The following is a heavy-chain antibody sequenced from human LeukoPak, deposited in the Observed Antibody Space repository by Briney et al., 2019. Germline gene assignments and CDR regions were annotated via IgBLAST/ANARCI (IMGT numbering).Heavy chain of an antibody. V-gene: IGHV4-4*07. Sequence: SETLSLTCTVSGGSISSYYWSWIRQPAGKGLEWIGRIYTSGSTNYNPSLKSRVTMSVDTSKNQFSLKLSSVTAADTAVYYCAGGDTYYYGSGSYFFWFDPWGQGTLVTVSS. D-gene: IGHD3-10*01. CDR1: GGSISSYY. CDR2: IYTSGST. J-gene: IGHJ5*02. CDR3: AGGDTYYYGSGSYFFWFDP.